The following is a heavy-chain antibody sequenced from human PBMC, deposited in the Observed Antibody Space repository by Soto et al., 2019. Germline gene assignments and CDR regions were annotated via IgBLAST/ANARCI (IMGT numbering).Heavy chain of an antibody. CDR2: TYYRSRWYS. D-gene: IGHD2-15*01. CDR1: GDTVSSNSVA. V-gene: IGHV6-1*01. CDR3: ARSEEDSDYYYYGMDV. J-gene: IGHJ6*02. Sequence: SQTLSLTCVGSGDTVSSNSVAWNWVRRSPSRGLEWLGRTYYRSRWYSDYAVSVRSRIDINADTSKNQVSLQLNSVTPEDTAVYYCARSEEDSDYYYYGMDVWGQGTPVTVS.